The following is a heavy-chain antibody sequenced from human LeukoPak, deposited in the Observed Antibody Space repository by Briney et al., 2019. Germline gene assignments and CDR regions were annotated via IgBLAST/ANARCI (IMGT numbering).Heavy chain of an antibody. CDR1: GGSISSYS. CDR3: ARANSGHSYGHGYGY. V-gene: IGHV4-59*01. J-gene: IGHJ4*02. Sequence: SETLSLTCTVSGGSISSYSWSWIRQPPGKGLEWIGYIYYSGSTNYNPSLKSRVTISVDTSKNQFSLKLSSVTAADTAVYYCARANSGHSYGHGYGYWGQGTLVTVSS. CDR2: IYYSGST. D-gene: IGHD5-18*01.